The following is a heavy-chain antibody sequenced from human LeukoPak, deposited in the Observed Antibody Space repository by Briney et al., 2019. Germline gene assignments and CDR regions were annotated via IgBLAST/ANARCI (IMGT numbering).Heavy chain of an antibody. Sequence: SQTLSLTCTVSGGSISSGSYYWSWIRQPAGKGLEWIGRIYTSGSTNYNPSLKSRVTISVDTSKNQFSLKLSSVTVAGTAVYYCAREDFWSGYYSGSSFPLWGQGTLVTVSS. CDR1: GGSISSGSYY. CDR2: IYTSGST. D-gene: IGHD3-3*01. V-gene: IGHV4-61*02. J-gene: IGHJ4*02. CDR3: AREDFWSGYYSGSSFPL.